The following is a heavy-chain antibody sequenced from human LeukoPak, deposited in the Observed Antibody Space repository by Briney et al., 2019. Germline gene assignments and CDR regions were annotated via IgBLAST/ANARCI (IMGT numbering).Heavy chain of an antibody. CDR1: GYSFNLYW. V-gene: IGHV5-51*01. J-gene: IGHJ4*02. D-gene: IGHD3-10*01. CDR3: ARLWKVRGIIISHFDY. Sequence: GESLKISCKGSGYSFNLYWIGWVRQMRGKGLEWMGIIYPGDSDTRYSPSFQGQVTISAAKSISTAFLQWTSLKASDTAMYYCARLWKVRGIIISHFDYWGQGTLVTVSS. CDR2: IYPGDSDT.